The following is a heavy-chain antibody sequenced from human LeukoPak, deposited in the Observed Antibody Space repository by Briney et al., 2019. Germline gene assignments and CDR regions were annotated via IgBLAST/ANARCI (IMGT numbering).Heavy chain of an antibody. CDR1: GFTFRNYW. Sequence: PGGSLRLSCAASGFTFRNYWMSWVRQAPGEGLEWVANIRPDGSRKYYVDSARGRFTISRDNAKSSLYLQMSSLRPEDTATYYCARDFQPRYCSSSSCSPAWGQGTTVTVSS. CDR2: IRPDGSRK. D-gene: IGHD2-2*01. CDR3: ARDFQPRYCSSSSCSPA. J-gene: IGHJ6*02. V-gene: IGHV3-7*03.